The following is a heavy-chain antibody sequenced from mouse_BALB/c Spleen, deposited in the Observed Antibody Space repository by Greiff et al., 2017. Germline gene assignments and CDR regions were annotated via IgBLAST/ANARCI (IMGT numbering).Heavy chain of an antibody. CDR1: GFSLTSYG. J-gene: IGHJ1*01. CDR3: ASGYYGNWYFDV. D-gene: IGHD2-1*01. V-gene: IGHV2-9*02. Sequence: VQLQESGPGLVAPSQSLSITCTVSGFSLTSYGVHWVRQPPGKGLEWLGVIWAGGSTNYNSALMSRLSISKDNSKRQVFLKMNSLQTDDTAMYYCASGYYGNWYFDVWGAGTTVTVSA. CDR2: IWAGGST.